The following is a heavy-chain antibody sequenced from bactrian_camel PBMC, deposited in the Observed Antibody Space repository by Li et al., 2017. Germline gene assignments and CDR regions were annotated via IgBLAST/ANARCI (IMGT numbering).Heavy chain of an antibody. D-gene: IGHD3*01. CDR2: IDSDGIT. Sequence: HVQLVESGGGAVKSGGSLRLSCAASGFTSSRLCMGWFRHAPGKEREGVALIDSDGITTYTDSVKGRFTISRDNAKKTLYLQMDTLKPEDAAMYYCAADLLRDGYCSGAYNYWGQGTQVTVS. J-gene: IGHJ4*01. V-gene: IGHV3S53*01. CDR1: GFTSSRLC. CDR3: AADLLRDGYCSGAYNY.